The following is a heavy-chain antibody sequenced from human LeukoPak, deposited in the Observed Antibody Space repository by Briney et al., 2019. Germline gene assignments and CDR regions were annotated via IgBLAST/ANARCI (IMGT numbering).Heavy chain of an antibody. CDR2: IYSGGCT. CDR1: GFTVSSNY. J-gene: IGHJ6*02. D-gene: IGHD1-20*01. CDR3: ARALNWNYYYGMDV. V-gene: IGHV3-53*01. Sequence: GGSLRLSCAASGFTVSSNYMSWVRQAPGKGLEWVSVIYSGGCTYYADSVKGRFTISRDNSKNTLYLQMNSLRAEDTAVYYCARALNWNYYYGMDVWGQGTTVTVSS.